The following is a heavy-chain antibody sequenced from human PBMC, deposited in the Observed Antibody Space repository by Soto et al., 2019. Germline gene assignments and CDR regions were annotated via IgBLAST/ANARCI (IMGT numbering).Heavy chain of an antibody. CDR1: GGTFRNSA. CDR3: VTDKDLLQLAGNYYDRLDG. CDR2: IMPILRTP. D-gene: IGHD5-12*01. J-gene: IGHJ6*02. V-gene: IGHV1-69*12. Sequence: QVQLEQSGAEVKKPGSSVKVSCKASGGTFRNSAISWVRQAPGQGLEWMGGIMPILRTPDYAQKFQGRDTITADESTSTAYMELSGLRSDDTAIYYCVTDKDLLQLAGNYYDRLDGWGQGTTVTVSS.